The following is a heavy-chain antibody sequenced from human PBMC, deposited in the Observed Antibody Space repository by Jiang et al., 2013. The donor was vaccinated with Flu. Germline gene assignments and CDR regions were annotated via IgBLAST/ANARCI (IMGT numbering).Heavy chain of an antibody. D-gene: IGHD6-13*01. J-gene: IGHJ5*02. CDR2: IYYSGST. CDR3: ARGGFDLAAAGTVNWFDP. Sequence: PGLVKPSQTLSLTCTVSGGSISSGGYYWSWIRQHPGKGLEWIGYIYYSGSTYYNPSLKSRVTISVDTSKNQFSLKLSSVTAADTAVYYCARGGFDLAAAGTVNWFDPWGQGTLVTVSS. V-gene: IGHV4-31*03. CDR1: GGSISSGGYY.